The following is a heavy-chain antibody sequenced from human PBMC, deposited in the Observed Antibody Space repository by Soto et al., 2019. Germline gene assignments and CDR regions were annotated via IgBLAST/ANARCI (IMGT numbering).Heavy chain of an antibody. J-gene: IGHJ4*02. V-gene: IGHV3-11*05. Sequence: PWGYLRLSCACSGFTLSDHYIDWVRQAPGEGLQWVSTITDTGGDAKYADSVRGRFVISRDNSKKILYLQMTSLTAEDSAMYFCARGSTDSYPGSRIFDFWGRGTLVTVSS. CDR3: ARGSTDSYPGSRIFDF. CDR2: ITDTGGDA. CDR1: GFTLSDHY. D-gene: IGHD3-10*01.